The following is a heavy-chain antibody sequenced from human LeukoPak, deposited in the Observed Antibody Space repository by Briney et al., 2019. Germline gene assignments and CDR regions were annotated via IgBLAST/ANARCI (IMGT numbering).Heavy chain of an antibody. V-gene: IGHV1-2*06. CDR2: INPNSGGT. D-gene: IGHD2-15*01. J-gene: IGHJ4*02. CDR3: ARELDGYCSGGSCRY. CDR1: GYTFTGYY. Sequence: ASVKVSXKASGYTFTGYYMHWVRQAPGQGLEWMGRINPNSGGTNYAQKFQGRVTMTRDTSISTAYMELSRLRSDDTAVYYCARELDGYCSGGSCRYWGQGTLVTVSS.